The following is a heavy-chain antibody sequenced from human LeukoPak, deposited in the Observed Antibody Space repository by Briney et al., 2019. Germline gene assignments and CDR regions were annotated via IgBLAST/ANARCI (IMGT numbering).Heavy chain of an antibody. CDR3: AKDRGNWNYDGFDY. Sequence: PGGSLRLSCAASGFTFSSYGMHWVRQAPGKGLEWVAFIRYDGSNKYYADSVKGRFTISRDNSKNTLYLQMDSLRAEDTAVYYCAKDRGNWNYDGFDYWGQGTLVTVSS. D-gene: IGHD1-7*01. V-gene: IGHV3-30*02. J-gene: IGHJ4*02. CDR1: GFTFSSYG. CDR2: IRYDGSNK.